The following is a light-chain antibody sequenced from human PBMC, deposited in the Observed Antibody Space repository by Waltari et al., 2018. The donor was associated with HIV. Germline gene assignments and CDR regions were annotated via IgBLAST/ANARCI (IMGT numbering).Light chain of an antibody. Sequence: DIQLTQSPSFLSASVGDRVTITCRASQGINSALVWYQQKPGKVPELLIYTASTLQSGVPSRFSGSTSGTECTLTISSLQPEDFTTYYCQQLHTYPYTFGQGTKLEIK. CDR3: QQLHTYPYT. CDR1: QGINSA. CDR2: TAS. V-gene: IGKV1-9*01. J-gene: IGKJ2*01.